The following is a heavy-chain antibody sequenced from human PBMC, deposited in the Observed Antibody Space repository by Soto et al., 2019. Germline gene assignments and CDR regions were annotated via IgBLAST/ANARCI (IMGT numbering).Heavy chain of an antibody. CDR3: ARDGDYYESSGYYWRYFDY. Sequence: ASVKVSCKASGYTFTSYAMHWVRQAPGQRLEWMGWINAGNGNTKYSQKFQGRVTITRDTSASTAYMELSSLRFEDTAVYYCARDGDYYESSGYYWRYFDYWGRG. D-gene: IGHD3-22*01. CDR2: INAGNGNT. J-gene: IGHJ4*02. CDR1: GYTFTSYA. V-gene: IGHV1-3*01.